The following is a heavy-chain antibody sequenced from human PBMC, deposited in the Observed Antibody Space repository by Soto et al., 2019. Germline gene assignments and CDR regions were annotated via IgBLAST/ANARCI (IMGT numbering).Heavy chain of an antibody. Sequence: PSQTLSLTCAISGDRVSSNSAAWNWIRQSPSRGLEWLGRTYYRSKWYSEFAVSVKSRITIDPDTSKNQFSLHLRSVTPEDTAVYYCARARHSTSSEIVSTPPFNYWGRGALVTVSS. CDR2: TYYRSKWYS. D-gene: IGHD5-12*01. CDR3: ARARHSTSSEIVSTPPFNY. J-gene: IGHJ4*01. V-gene: IGHV6-1*01. CDR1: GDRVSSNSAA.